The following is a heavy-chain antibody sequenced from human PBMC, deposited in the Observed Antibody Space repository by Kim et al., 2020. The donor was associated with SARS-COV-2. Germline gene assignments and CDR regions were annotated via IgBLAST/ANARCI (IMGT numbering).Heavy chain of an antibody. CDR1: GFTFDDYA. V-gene: IGHV3-43*02. J-gene: IGHJ6*02. Sequence: GGSLRLSCAASGFTFDDYAMHWVRQAPGKGLEWVSLISGDGGSTYYADSVKGRFTISRDNSKNSLYLQMNSLRTEDTALYYCAKDIPNYYYYYGMDVWGQGTTVTVSS. CDR2: ISGDGGST. CDR3: AKDIPNYYYYYGMDV.